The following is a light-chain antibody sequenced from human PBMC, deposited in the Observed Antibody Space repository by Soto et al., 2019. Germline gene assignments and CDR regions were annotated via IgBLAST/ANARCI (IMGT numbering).Light chain of an antibody. J-gene: IGLJ1*01. CDR3: GSYAATTYAV. Sequence: SGLTQPPFTPGSPVQPVRISWAGTSGDVGGNNYVSWYQQHPGKAHKLMIYEVSKRPSGVRDRFSGSKSGNTASLTVSGLQGDDAGDYCCGSYAATTYAVFAPAPKADVL. CDR1: SGDVGGNNY. CDR2: EVS. V-gene: IGLV2-8*01.